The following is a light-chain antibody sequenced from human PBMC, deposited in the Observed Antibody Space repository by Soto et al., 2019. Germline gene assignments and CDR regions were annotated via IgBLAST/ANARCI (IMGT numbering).Light chain of an antibody. V-gene: IGKV3-20*01. J-gene: IGKJ4*01. CDR3: QQYGSSLT. Sequence: EIVLTQSPGTLSLSPGERGTLSCRASQSVSNNYLAWYQQKPGQAPRLLIYGESNRAAGIPDRFSGGGSGTDFTLTISRLEPEDFAVYYCQQYGSSLTVGGGTKVDIK. CDR2: GES. CDR1: QSVSNNY.